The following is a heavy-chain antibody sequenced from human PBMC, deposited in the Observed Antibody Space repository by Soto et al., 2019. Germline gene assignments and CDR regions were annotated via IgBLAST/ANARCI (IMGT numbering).Heavy chain of an antibody. CDR3: EKNRGSVTIVES. V-gene: IGHV3-23*01. CDR1: GFSFSIYE. Sequence: GVLRLSCASSGFSFSIYEMNWVRQAPGKGLEWVSAIGDGGDSTYYADSVKGRFTISRDNSKNTLYLQMDSLRAEDTAVYYCEKNRGSVTIVESWGQGTLVTVSS. CDR2: IGDGGDST. D-gene: IGHD3-10*01. J-gene: IGHJ4*02.